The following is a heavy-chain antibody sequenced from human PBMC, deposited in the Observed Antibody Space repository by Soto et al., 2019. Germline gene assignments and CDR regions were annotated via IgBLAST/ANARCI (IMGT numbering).Heavy chain of an antibody. CDR3: ARMASFGSLNWFDP. CDR1: GYIFTNND. Sequence: GASVKVSCKASGYIFTNNDVSWVRRATGQGLEWMGWMNPGSGDTGYAQKFQGRVTMTRNIPIATAYMELSSLRADDTAIYYCARMASFGSLNWFDPWGQGTLVTVSS. CDR2: MNPGSGDT. D-gene: IGHD3-16*02. V-gene: IGHV1-8*01. J-gene: IGHJ5*02.